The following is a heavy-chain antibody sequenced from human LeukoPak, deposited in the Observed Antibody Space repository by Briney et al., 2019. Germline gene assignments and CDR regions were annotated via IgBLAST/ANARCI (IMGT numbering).Heavy chain of an antibody. Sequence: GGSLRLSCAASGFTFSSYAMSWVRQAPGKGLEWVSAISDSGGSTNYADSVKGRFTISRDNSRNTLYLRMNSLRAEDTAVYYCAKGNAAAALYYFDYWGQGTLVTVSS. V-gene: IGHV3-23*01. CDR2: ISDSGGST. CDR1: GFTFSSYA. J-gene: IGHJ4*02. CDR3: AKGNAAAALYYFDY. D-gene: IGHD2-2*01.